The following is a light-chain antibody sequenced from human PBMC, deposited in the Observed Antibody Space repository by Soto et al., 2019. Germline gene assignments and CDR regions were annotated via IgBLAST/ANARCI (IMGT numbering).Light chain of an antibody. CDR3: QVWDSSTSSYV. CDR2: RDS. V-gene: IGLV3-9*01. Sequence: SYELTQPLSVSVALGQTARITCGGNNIGSKNVHWYQQKPGQAPVLVMYRDSNRPSGIPERFSGSNSGNTATLTISRAQAGDEADYDCQVWDSSTSSYVFGTGTKVTVL. CDR1: NIGSKN. J-gene: IGLJ1*01.